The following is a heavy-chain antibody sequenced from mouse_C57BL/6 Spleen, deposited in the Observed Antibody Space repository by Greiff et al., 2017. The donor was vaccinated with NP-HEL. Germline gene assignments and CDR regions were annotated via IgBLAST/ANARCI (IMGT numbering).Heavy chain of an antibody. CDR2: ISSGRSTI. D-gene: IGHD1-1*01. J-gene: IGHJ2*01. Sequence: EVMLVESGGGLVKPGGSLKLSCAASGFTFSDYGMHWVRQAPEKGLEWVAYISSGRSTIYYADTVKGRFTLSRDNAKNNLFLQMTSLRYEDTAMYYCARQGITTVGDYWGQGTTLTVSS. CDR1: GFTFSDYG. V-gene: IGHV5-17*01. CDR3: ARQGITTVGDY.